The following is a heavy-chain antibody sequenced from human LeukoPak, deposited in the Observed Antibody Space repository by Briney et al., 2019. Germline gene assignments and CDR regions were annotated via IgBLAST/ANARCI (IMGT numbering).Heavy chain of an antibody. CDR3: ANESPFFDY. J-gene: IGHJ4*02. V-gene: IGHV3-23*01. D-gene: IGHD3-3*02. CDR2: IDNSGGVT. CDR1: GFIFSSYA. Sequence: GGSLRLSCTASGFIFSSYAMTWVRQAPGRGLEWVSGIDNSGGVTYYADSVRGRFTISRDNSKNTLYLQMNDLRAEDTAVYYCANESPFFDYWGQGTLVTVSS.